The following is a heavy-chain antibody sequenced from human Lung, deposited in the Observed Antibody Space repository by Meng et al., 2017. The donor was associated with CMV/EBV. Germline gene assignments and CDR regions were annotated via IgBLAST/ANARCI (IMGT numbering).Heavy chain of an antibody. CDR3: ARVQFLGTQNDAFDL. J-gene: IGHJ3*01. Sequence: ASVKVSXKASGYTFIGYYIHWVRQAPGQGLEWMGWINPNPNSGDTKYAQKFQGRVTMTRDTSFSTAYMHLRGLRSDDTAVYYCARVQFLGTQNDAFDLWGQGTMVTVSS. D-gene: IGHD3-10*01. V-gene: IGHV1-2*02. CDR1: GYTFIGYY. CDR2: INPNPNSGDT.